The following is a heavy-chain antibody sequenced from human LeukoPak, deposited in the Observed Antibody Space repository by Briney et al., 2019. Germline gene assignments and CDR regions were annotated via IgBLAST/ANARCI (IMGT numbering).Heavy chain of an antibody. CDR1: GFTLRTYW. V-gene: IGHV3-23*01. D-gene: IGHD2-2*01. CDR2: ISGSGGST. CDR3: AKGACSSTSCYNWFDP. Sequence: PGGSLRLSCAASGFTLRTYWMSWVRHAPGKGLEWVSAISGSGGSTYYADSVKGRFTISRDNSKNTLYLQMNSLRAEDTAVYYCAKGACSSTSCYNWFDPWGQGTLSPSPQ. J-gene: IGHJ5*02.